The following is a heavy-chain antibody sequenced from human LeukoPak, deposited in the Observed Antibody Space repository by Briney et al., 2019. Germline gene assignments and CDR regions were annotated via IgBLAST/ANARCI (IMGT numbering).Heavy chain of an antibody. J-gene: IGHJ4*02. CDR3: AKDGTSGTWDN. Sequence: GGSLRLSCVAYGFTFSTNAMSWVRQAPGKGLEWVSAISGGGGSTFYADSVKGRFTISRDNSKSTLYLQLNSLKTEDTALYYCAKDGTSGTWDNWGQGTLVTVSS. D-gene: IGHD1-1*01. CDR2: ISGGGGST. V-gene: IGHV3-23*01. CDR1: GFTFSTNA.